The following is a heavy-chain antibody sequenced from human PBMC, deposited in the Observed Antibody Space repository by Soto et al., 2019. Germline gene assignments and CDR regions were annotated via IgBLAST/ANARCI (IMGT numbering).Heavy chain of an antibody. V-gene: IGHV2-5*02. J-gene: IGHJ4*02. Sequence: QITLKESGPTLVKPTQTLTLTCTFSGFSLSTNEVGVGWIRQPPGKALEWLALIYSDDHKRYSPSLQSRLTSAKDNSKNQVGLTMTNVDPVDTATYYCAHLPKTYGDYVESYYFDYWGQGTLVTVSS. D-gene: IGHD4-17*01. CDR1: GFSLSTNEVG. CDR3: AHLPKTYGDYVESYYFDY. CDR2: IYSDDHK.